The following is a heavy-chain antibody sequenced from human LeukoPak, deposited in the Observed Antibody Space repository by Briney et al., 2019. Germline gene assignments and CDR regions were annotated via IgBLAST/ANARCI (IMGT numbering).Heavy chain of an antibody. V-gene: IGHV3-23*01. CDR2: ISGSGGST. J-gene: IGHJ4*02. CDR1: GFTFSSYA. D-gene: IGHD2-21*02. CDR3: ARDLSGGDYYFDY. Sequence: GGSLRLSCAASGFTFSSYAMSWVRQAPGKGLEWVSAISGSGGSTYYADSVKGRFTISRDNSKNTLYLQMNSLRAEDTAVYYCARDLSGGDYYFDYWGQGTLVTVSS.